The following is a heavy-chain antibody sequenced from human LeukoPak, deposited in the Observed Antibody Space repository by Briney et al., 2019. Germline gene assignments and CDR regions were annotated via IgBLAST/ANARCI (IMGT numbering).Heavy chain of an antibody. CDR1: GYTFTSYG. V-gene: IGHV1-18*01. D-gene: IGHD3-22*01. Sequence: ASVKVSCKASGYTFTSYGISWVRQAPGQGLEWMGWISAYNGNTNYAQKLQGRVTMTTDTSTSTAYMELRSLRSDDTAVYYCARGPHPKYYYDSSGYPYYFDYWGQGTLVTVSS. J-gene: IGHJ4*02. CDR3: ARGPHPKYYYDSSGYPYYFDY. CDR2: ISAYNGNT.